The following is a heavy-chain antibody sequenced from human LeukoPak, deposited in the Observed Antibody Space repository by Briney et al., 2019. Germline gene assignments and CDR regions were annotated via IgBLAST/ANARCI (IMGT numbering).Heavy chain of an antibody. D-gene: IGHD3-3*01. CDR2: ISDTGGRT. CDR3: AKGGQDFDFWRFDL. J-gene: IGHJ5*02. V-gene: IGHV3-23*01. CDR1: GFTFSDSA. Sequence: PGGSLRLSCAASGFTFSDSAVSWVRHSPGEELKWVSSISDTGGRTYYADSVKGRFTITRDNSRNTVNLQMNSLRAGDTARYYCAKGGQDFDFWRFDLWGQGILVIVSS.